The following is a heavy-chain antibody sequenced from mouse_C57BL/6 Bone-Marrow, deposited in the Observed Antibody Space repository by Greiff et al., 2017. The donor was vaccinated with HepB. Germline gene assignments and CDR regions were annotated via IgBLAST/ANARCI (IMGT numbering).Heavy chain of an antibody. Sequence: QVHVKQSGPGLVQPSQCLSITCTVSGFSLTSYGVHWVRQPPGKGLEWLGVIWSGGSTDYNAAFISRLSISKDNSKSQVVFKMNSVQADDTAICYCARNAGRAMDYWGQGTSVTVSS. V-gene: IGHV2-4*01. CDR1: GFSLTSYG. CDR3: ARNAGRAMDY. D-gene: IGHD4-1*01. CDR2: IWSGGST. J-gene: IGHJ4*01.